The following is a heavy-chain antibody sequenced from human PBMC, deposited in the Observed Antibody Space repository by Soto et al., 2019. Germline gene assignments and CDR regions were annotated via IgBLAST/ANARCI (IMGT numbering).Heavy chain of an antibody. CDR1: GGSVSSGSYY. CDR2: IYYSGST. D-gene: IGHD3-3*01. J-gene: IGHJ6*01. Sequence: QVQLQESGPGLVKPSETLSLTCTVSGGSVSSGSYYWSWIRQPPGKGLEWIGYIYYSGSTNYNPSLKSRVTISVDTSKNQFSLKLSSVTAADTAVYYCARIGYDFWSGYYDYYGMDVW. CDR3: ARIGYDFWSGYYDYYGMDV. V-gene: IGHV4-61*01.